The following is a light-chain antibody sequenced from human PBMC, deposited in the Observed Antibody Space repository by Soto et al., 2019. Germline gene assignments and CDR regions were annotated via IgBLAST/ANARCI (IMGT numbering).Light chain of an antibody. J-gene: IGKJ1*01. V-gene: IGKV3-20*01. Sequence: EIVLTQSPGTLSLSPGERATLSCRASQSVSTSYVAWYQQKFGQAPRLLIYDAFSRATGIPDRFSASGSGTDFTLTISRLEPEDFAVYYCQQYKTVGQGTKVDIK. CDR3: QQYKT. CDR2: DAF. CDR1: QSVSTSY.